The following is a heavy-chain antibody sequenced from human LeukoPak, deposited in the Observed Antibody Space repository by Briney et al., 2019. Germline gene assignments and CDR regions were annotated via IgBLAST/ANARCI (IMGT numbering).Heavy chain of an antibody. CDR3: ARDLPPGAAGVTGPFES. CDR1: GDSVSSNTAA. V-gene: IGHV6-1*01. D-gene: IGHD6-13*01. Sequence: SQTLSLTCAISGDSVSSNTAAWNWIRQSPSRGXXXXXXTXXXSKWYNDYAVSVKSRITINPDTSKNQFSLPLNSVTPEDTAVYYCARDLPPGAAGVTGPFESWGQGNLVTVSS. J-gene: IGHJ4*02. CDR2: TXXXSKWYN.